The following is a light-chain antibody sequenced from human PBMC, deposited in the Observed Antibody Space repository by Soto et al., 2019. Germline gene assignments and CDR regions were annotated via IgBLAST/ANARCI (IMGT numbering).Light chain of an antibody. V-gene: IGKV3-15*01. Sequence: EIVMTQSPATLSVSPGERATLYCKASQRISSNLAWYQQKPGQPPRLLIYGASTRASGIPARFSGSGSGTESTLTISGLQSEDFALYYCQQYNIWPPYTFGQGTKVDIK. CDR1: QRISSN. CDR2: GAS. CDR3: QQYNIWPPYT. J-gene: IGKJ2*01.